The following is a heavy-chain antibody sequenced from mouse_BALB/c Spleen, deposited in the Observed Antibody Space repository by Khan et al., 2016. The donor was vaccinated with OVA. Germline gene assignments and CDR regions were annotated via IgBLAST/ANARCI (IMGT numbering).Heavy chain of an antibody. CDR3: ARGGYSVVAY. V-gene: IGHV1-77*01. J-gene: IGHJ3*01. Sequence: QVQLQQSGPELVKPGASLKVSCKASGYTFTDYIIGWVKQSTRQGLEWIGDIFPGSDTPYYNEKFKDKATLTADKSSNTAYMQLSSLTSEDSAVVFCARGGYSVVAYWGQGTLVTVSA. CDR1: GYTFTDYI. D-gene: IGHD1-1*02. CDR2: IFPGSDTP.